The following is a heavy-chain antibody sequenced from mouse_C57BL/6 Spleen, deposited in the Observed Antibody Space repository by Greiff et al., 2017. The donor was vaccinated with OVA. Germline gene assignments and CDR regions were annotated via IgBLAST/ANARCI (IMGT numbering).Heavy chain of an antibody. D-gene: IGHD2-2*01. J-gene: IGHJ3*01. CDR1: GYSITSGYY. V-gene: IGHV3-6*01. Sequence: EVKLVESGPGLVKPSQSLSLTCSVTGYSITSGYYWNWIRQFPGNKLEWMGYISYDGSNNYNPSLKNRISITRDTSKNQFFLKLNSVTTEDTATYYCASLYGYPFAYWGQGTLVTVSA. CDR2: ISYDGSN. CDR3: ASLYGYPFAY.